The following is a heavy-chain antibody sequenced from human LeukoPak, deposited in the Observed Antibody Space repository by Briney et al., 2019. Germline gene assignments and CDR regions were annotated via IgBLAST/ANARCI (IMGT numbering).Heavy chain of an antibody. CDR1: GYIFTTYD. V-gene: IGHV1-8*03. J-gene: IGHJ4*02. CDR2: INPNTGNT. Sequence: ASVKVSCKASGYIFTTYDINWVRLAPGQGLERMAWINPNTGNTGFAPKFQGRVTVSRNTDISTAYMELNSLRSEDTAVYYCARFGGGATKDDRLDYWGQGTLVTVSS. D-gene: IGHD3-16*01. CDR3: ARFGGGATKDDRLDY.